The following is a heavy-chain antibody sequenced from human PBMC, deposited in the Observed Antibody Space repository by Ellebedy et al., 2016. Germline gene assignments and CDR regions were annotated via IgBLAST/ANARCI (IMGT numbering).Heavy chain of an antibody. CDR2: IKSKADGGTT. V-gene: IGHV3-15*01. CDR1: GFTFSNAW. Sequence: GGSLRLSCAASGFTFSNAWMSWVRQAPGKGLEWVGRIKSKADGGTTDYAEPVKGRLTISRDDSKNTLFLQMNSLKTEDTAVYYCTTLYCGGDCFYWYFDLWGRGALVTVSS. D-gene: IGHD2-21*02. J-gene: IGHJ2*01. CDR3: TTLYCGGDCFYWYFDL.